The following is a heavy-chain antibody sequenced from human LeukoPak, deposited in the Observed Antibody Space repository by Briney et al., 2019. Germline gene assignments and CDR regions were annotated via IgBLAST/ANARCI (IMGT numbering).Heavy chain of an antibody. CDR2: IYYSGNT. CDR1: GDPISSGGYY. D-gene: IGHD6-13*01. V-gene: IGHV4-31*03. Sequence: SQTLPLTCTVSGDPISSGGYYWNWIRQHPGKGLEWIGYIYYSGNTYYNPSLMSRITISVDTSKNQFSLKLFSVTAADTAVYYCARSSSWFHFDYWGQGTLVTVSS. J-gene: IGHJ4*02. CDR3: ARSSSWFHFDY.